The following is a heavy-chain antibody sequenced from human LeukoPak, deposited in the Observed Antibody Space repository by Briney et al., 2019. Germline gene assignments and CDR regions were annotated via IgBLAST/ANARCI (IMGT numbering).Heavy chain of an antibody. Sequence: GGSLRLSCAASGFTFSSYSMNWVRQAPGKGLEWVSSISSSSSYIYYADSVKDRFTISRDNAKNSLYLQMNSLRAEDTAVYYCARSRNYGSGSYYLFDYWGQGTLVTVSS. J-gene: IGHJ4*02. CDR1: GFTFSSYS. CDR2: ISSSSSYI. D-gene: IGHD3-10*01. V-gene: IGHV3-21*01. CDR3: ARSRNYGSGSYYLFDY.